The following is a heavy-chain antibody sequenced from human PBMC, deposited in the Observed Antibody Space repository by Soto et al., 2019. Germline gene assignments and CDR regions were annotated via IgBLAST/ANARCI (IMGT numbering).Heavy chain of an antibody. Sequence: QVHLVESGGGLVKPGGSLRLSCATSGFPFNDYYMTWIRQAPGKGLEWLSHISPKSTFRNYADSVKGRFTISRNNPESLLFLQNDRLGVDDTAVYSFVRGGWGGLFEHWGQGVLVTVSS. CDR1: GFPFNDYY. J-gene: IGHJ4*02. V-gene: IGHV3-11*06. CDR2: ISPKSTFR. CDR3: VRGGWGGLFEH. D-gene: IGHD2-21*01.